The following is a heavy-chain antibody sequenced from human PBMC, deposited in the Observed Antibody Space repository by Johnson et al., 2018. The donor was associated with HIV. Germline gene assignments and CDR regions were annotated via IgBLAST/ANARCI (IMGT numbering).Heavy chain of an antibody. D-gene: IGHD6-19*01. CDR3: AKEASGWYHAGDAFDI. Sequence: VQLVESGGGLVQSGGSLRLSCRASGFSVSNTYMNWVRQAPGKGLEWVSVIYRGGSTYYADSVKGRFTISRDNSKNTLYLQMNSLRAEDTAVYYCAKEASGWYHAGDAFDIWGQGTMVTVSS. V-gene: IGHV3-66*02. J-gene: IGHJ3*02. CDR1: GFSVSNTY. CDR2: IYRGGST.